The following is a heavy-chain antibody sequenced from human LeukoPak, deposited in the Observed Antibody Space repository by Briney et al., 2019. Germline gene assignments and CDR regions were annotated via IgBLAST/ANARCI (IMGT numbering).Heavy chain of an antibody. CDR1: GGPFSGYY. V-gene: IGHV4-34*01. J-gene: IGHJ6*03. CDR3: ARAVATITSYYNYYMDV. CDR2: INHSGST. Sequence: SETLSLTCAVYGGPFSGYYWSWIRQPPGKGLEWIGEINHSGSTNYNPSLKSRVTISVDTSKNQLSLKLSSVTAADTAVYYCARAVATITSYYNYYMDVWGKGTTVTVSS. D-gene: IGHD5-12*01.